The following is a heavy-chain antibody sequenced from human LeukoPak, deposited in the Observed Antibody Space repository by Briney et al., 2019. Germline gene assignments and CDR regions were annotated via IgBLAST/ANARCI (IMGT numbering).Heavy chain of an antibody. V-gene: IGHV3-23*01. J-gene: IGHJ4*02. CDR3: AKDPAAVVVGFFDY. CDR1: GFIFSSYA. D-gene: IGHD2-15*01. Sequence: GGSLRLSCAASGFIFSSYAMSWVRQAPGKGLEWVSTISGSGGSTYYADSEKGRFTISRDNSKNTLYLQMNSLRADDTAVYYCAKDPAAVVVGFFDYWGQGTLVTVSS. CDR2: ISGSGGST.